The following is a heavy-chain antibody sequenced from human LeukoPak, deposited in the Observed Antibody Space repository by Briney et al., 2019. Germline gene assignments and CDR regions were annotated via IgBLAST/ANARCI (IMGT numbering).Heavy chain of an antibody. CDR2: INHSGST. V-gene: IGHV4-34*01. CDR1: GGSFSGYY. D-gene: IGHD5-12*01. Sequence: SETLSLTCAVYGGSFSGYYWSWIRQPPGKGLEWIGGINHSGSTNYNPSLKSRVTISVDTSKNQFSLKLSSVTAADTAVYYCARTTVDPRDKFDPWGQGTLVTVSS. CDR3: ARTTVDPRDKFDP. J-gene: IGHJ5*02.